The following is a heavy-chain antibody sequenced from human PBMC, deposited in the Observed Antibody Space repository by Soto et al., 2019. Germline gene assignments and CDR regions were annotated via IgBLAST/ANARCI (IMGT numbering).Heavy chain of an antibody. CDR1: GGSISSAAYY. J-gene: IGHJ4*02. D-gene: IGHD2-2*01. CDR2: ISHSGST. V-gene: IGHV4-31*03. CDR3: AREYTYASNSSDC. Sequence: PSETLSLTCTVSGGSISSAAYYWSWIRQHPGKGLEWIGYISHSGSTYYNPSLKSRVIISVDTSKNQFSLSLTSVTAADTAVYYCAREYTYASNSSDCWGQGALVTVSS.